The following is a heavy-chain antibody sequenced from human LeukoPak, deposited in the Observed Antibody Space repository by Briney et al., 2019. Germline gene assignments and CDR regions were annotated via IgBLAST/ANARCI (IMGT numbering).Heavy chain of an antibody. CDR3: ARDGLLWFGEFSRSPFDP. CDR2: INTNTGNP. D-gene: IGHD3-10*01. CDR1: GYTFTSYA. Sequence: ASVKVSCKASGYTFTSYAMNWVRQAPGQGLEWMGWINTNTGNPTYAQGFTGRFVFSLDTSVSTAYLQISSLKAEDTAVYYCARDGLLWFGEFSRSPFDPWGQGTLVTVSS. V-gene: IGHV7-4-1*02. J-gene: IGHJ5*02.